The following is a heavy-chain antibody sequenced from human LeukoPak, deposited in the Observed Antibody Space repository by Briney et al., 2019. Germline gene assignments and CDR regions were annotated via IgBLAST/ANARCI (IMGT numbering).Heavy chain of an antibody. D-gene: IGHD3-22*01. V-gene: IGHV3-66*02. Sequence: GSLRLSCAASGFTVSTNYMGWVRQAPGKGLEWVSVLYSAGTTYYPDSVKGRFTISRDNSQNTLYLQLDSLRAEDTAVYYCARLYDRSGYGAFDIWGQGTMVTVSS. CDR1: GFTVSTNY. CDR3: ARLYDRSGYGAFDI. J-gene: IGHJ3*02. CDR2: LYSAGTT.